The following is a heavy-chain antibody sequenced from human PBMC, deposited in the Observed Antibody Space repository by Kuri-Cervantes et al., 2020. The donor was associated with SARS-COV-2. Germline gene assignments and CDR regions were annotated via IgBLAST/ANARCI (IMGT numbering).Heavy chain of an antibody. J-gene: IGHJ5*01. CDR2: FSTSNGKT. CDR1: IYTSMNYG. Sequence: GESLKISCKAPIYTSMNYGISWVRQAPGQGLEWLAIFSTSNGKTHYAQKFQGRVTLTTDTSTRTAYMELRSLRSDDTAVYYCAKEYGLGTYSPWFDSWGQGTLVTVSS. D-gene: IGHD3-10*01. CDR3: AKEYGLGTYSPWFDS. V-gene: IGHV1-18*01.